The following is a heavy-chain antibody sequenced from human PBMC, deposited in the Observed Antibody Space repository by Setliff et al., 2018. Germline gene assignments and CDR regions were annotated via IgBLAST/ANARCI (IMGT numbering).Heavy chain of an antibody. J-gene: IGHJ2*01. CDR3: ARVVGSGGNGGHWYFDL. D-gene: IGHD2-15*01. V-gene: IGHV1-18*01. CDR2: ISAYNGNT. CDR1: GYTFTSYG. Sequence: ASVKVSCKASGYTFTSYGISWVRLAPGQGLEWMGWISAYNGNTNYAQKLQGRVTMTTDTSTSTAYMELRSLRSDDTAVYYCARVVGSGGNGGHWYFDLWGRGTLVTVSS.